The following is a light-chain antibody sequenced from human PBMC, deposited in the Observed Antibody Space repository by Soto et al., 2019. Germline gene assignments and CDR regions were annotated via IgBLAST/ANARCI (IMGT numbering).Light chain of an antibody. Sequence: EIVLTQSPGTLSLSPGETATLSCRASQSVSSSYLAWYQQKPGQAPRLLIYGASSRATGIPDRFSGSGSGTDFTLTISTLEPEDFAVYYCQQYGSSRTFGQGTKVEIK. V-gene: IGKV3-20*01. CDR3: QQYGSSRT. CDR1: QSVSSSY. J-gene: IGKJ1*01. CDR2: GAS.